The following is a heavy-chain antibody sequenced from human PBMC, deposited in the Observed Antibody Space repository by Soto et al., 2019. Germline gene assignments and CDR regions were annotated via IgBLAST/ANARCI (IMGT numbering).Heavy chain of an antibody. D-gene: IGHD6-13*01. J-gene: IGHJ6*02. CDR3: ACPRQLALQGDYYGMDV. CDR1: GFTFSSYA. CDR2: ISYDGSNK. Sequence: GGSLRLSCAASGFTFSSYAMHWVRQAPGKGLEWVAVISYDGSNKYYADSVKGRFTISRDNSKNTLYLQMNSLRAEDTAVYYCACPRQLALQGDYYGMDVWGQGTTVTVSS. V-gene: IGHV3-30-3*01.